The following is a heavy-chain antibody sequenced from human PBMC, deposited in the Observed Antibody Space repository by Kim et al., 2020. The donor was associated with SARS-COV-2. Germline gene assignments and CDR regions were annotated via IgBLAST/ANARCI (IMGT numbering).Heavy chain of an antibody. Sequence: GGSLRLSCAASRSTFSVFSDHYMDWVRQGPGKGLQWVGRISHRGDSYTTEYAASVRGRFTISRDDSRNSLYLQMNTLKTEDTAVYWCSRGYSGGPVYAFDIWGPGTVVTVSS. CDR2: ISHRGDSYTT. D-gene: IGHD6-19*01. CDR1: RSTFSVFSDHY. J-gene: IGHJ3*02. V-gene: IGHV3-72*01. CDR3: SRGYSGGPVYAFDI.